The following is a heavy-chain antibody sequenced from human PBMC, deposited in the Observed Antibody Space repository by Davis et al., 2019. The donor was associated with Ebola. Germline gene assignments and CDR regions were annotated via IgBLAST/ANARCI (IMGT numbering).Heavy chain of an antibody. Sequence: SETLSLTCSVSGGSISSGTYYWGWVRQPPGKGLEWIGAIYYNGRTYYNSSLESRVTISLDTSKNQLSLKLRSVTAADTAVYFCARLSGLFSSSSGALYFDLWGRGTLVSVSS. CDR3: ARLSGLFSSSSGALYFDL. CDR2: IYYNGRT. CDR1: GGSISSGTYY. V-gene: IGHV4-39*07. D-gene: IGHD6-6*01. J-gene: IGHJ2*01.